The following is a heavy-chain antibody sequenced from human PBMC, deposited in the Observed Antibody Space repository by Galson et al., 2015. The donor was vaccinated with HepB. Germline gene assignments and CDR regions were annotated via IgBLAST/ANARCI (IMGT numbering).Heavy chain of an antibody. V-gene: IGHV3-11*01. CDR2: ISSSGSAM. D-gene: IGHD6-19*01. CDR1: GFTFNDYY. CDR3: ARVSGGIAVAATSYFDL. Sequence: KPGESLRLSCAASGFTFNDYYMSWIRQAPGKGLEWLSYISSSGSAMYYADSVRGRFTISRDNAKNSLYLQMNSLRAEDTAVYYCARVSGGIAVAATSYFDLWGRGTLVTVSS. J-gene: IGHJ2*01.